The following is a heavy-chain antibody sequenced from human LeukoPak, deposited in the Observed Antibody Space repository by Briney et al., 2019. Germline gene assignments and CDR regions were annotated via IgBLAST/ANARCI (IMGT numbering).Heavy chain of an antibody. CDR2: INGDGSIT. CDR1: GLSFSSYW. V-gene: IGHV3-74*01. D-gene: IGHD3-16*02. J-gene: IGHJ4*02. CDR3: ARVGTYGYTYDY. Sequence: PGGSLRLSCAASGLSFSSYWMHWVRQAPGKGLVWVSRINGDGSITTYVDSVKGRLTISRDNSKNTLYLQMNSLRAEDTAVYYCARVGTYGYTYDYWGQGTLVTVSS.